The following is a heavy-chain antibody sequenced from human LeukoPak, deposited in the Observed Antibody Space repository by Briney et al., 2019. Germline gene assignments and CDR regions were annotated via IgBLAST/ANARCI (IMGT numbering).Heavy chain of an antibody. J-gene: IGHJ4*02. CDR3: ASGTYRLGDY. V-gene: IGHV3-23*01. D-gene: IGHD3-10*01. CDR2: ISGSGVDT. CDR1: GFSFSTYA. Sequence: PGGSLRLSCAASGFSFSTYAMSWVRQAPGKGLEWVSGISGSGVDTHYAGSVKGRFRISRDNSKNTLYLQLSSLRADDTAVYYCASGTYRLGDYWGLGTLVTASS.